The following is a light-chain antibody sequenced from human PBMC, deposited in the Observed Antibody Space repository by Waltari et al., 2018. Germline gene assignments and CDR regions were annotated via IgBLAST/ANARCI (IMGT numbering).Light chain of an antibody. J-gene: IGKJ3*01. CDR1: QSVDRFY. CDR3: QQYGAARYT. Sequence: EIVLTQSPGPLSVSPGESATLSCRTSQSVDRFYISRYQQKPGQAPRLIILGASSRATGVPDRFSGSGSGTHFTLTISRLEPEDFAVYYCQQYGAARYTFGPGTRLDLK. CDR2: GAS. V-gene: IGKV3-20*01.